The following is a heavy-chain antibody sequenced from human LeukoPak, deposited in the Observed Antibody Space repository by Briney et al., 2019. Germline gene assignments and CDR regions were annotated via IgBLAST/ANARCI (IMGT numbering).Heavy chain of an antibody. CDR3: AKDRSTYYYDSSGYYPDAFDI. CDR1: GFTFRSYG. CDR2: ISYDGSNK. D-gene: IGHD3-22*01. V-gene: IGHV3-30*18. Sequence: GGSLRLSCAASGFTFRSYGIHWVRQAPGKGLEWVAVISYDGSNKYYADSVKGRFTISRDNSKNTRYLQMNSLRAEDTAVYYCAKDRSTYYYDSSGYYPDAFDIWGQGTMVTVSS. J-gene: IGHJ3*02.